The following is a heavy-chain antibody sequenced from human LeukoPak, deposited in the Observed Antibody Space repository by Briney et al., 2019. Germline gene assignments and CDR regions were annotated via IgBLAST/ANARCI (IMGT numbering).Heavy chain of an antibody. CDR2: ISYDGSNK. J-gene: IGHJ4*02. V-gene: IGHV3-30*04. CDR1: GFTFSSYA. CDR3: ARDSYKAAAGRGSFDY. Sequence: GGSLRLSCAPSGFTFSSYAMHWVRQAPGKGLEWVAVISYDGSNKYYADSVKGRFTISRDNSKNTLYLQMNSLRAEDTAVYYCARDSYKAAAGRGSFDYWGQGTLVTVSS. D-gene: IGHD6-13*01.